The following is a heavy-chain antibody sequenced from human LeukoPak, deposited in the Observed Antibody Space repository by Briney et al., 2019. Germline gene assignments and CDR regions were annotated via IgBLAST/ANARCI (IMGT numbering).Heavy chain of an antibody. CDR2: INTSGGFI. CDR3: ARGDTPADLDY. V-gene: IGHV3-21*04. D-gene: IGHD2-15*01. CDR1: GFTFSNYN. Sequence: GESLRLSCAASGFTFSNYNMNWVRQAPGKGLEWVSSINTSGGFINYADSVKGRFTISRDNAKNSLYLQMNSLRAEDTAVYYCARGDTPADLDYWGQGTLVTVSS. J-gene: IGHJ4*02.